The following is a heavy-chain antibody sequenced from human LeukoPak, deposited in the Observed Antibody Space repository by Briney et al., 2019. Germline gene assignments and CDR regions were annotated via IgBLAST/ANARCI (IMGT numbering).Heavy chain of an antibody. CDR2: INHSGST. D-gene: IGHD1-7*01. CDR3: AKTRRRAFDI. CDR1: GGSFSGYY. Sequence: PSETLSLTCAVYGGSFSGYYWSWIRQPPGKGLEWIGEINHSGSTNYNPSLKSRVTISVDTSKNQFSLKLSSVTAADTAVYYCAKTRRRAFDIWGQGTMVTVSS. V-gene: IGHV4-34*01. J-gene: IGHJ3*02.